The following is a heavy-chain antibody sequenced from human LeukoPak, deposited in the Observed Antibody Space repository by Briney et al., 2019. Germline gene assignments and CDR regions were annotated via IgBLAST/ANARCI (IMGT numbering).Heavy chain of an antibody. Sequence: SETLSLTCAVYGGSFSGYYWSWIRQPPGKGLEWIGEINHSGSTNYNPSLKSRVTISVDTSKNQSSLKLSSVTAADTTVYYCARGPRYCSSTSCYNNSFDPWGQGTLVTVSS. D-gene: IGHD2-2*02. CDR2: INHSGST. CDR3: ARGPRYCSSTSCYNNSFDP. V-gene: IGHV4-34*01. J-gene: IGHJ5*02. CDR1: GGSFSGYY.